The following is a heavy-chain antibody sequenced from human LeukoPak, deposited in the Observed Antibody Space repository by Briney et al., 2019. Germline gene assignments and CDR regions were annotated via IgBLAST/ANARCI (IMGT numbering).Heavy chain of an antibody. CDR3: ARNARNYYYYGMDV. V-gene: IGHV4-59*01. CDR2: IYYSGST. J-gene: IGHJ6*02. Sequence: SETLSLTCTVSGGSIGSYYWSWIRQPPGKGLEWIGYIYYSGSTNYNPSLKSRVTISVDTSKNQFSLKLSSVTAADTAVYYCARNARNYYYYGMDVWGQGTTVTVSS. CDR1: GGSIGSYY.